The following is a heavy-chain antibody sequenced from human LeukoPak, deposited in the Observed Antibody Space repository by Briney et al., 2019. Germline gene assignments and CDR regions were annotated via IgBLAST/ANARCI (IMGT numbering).Heavy chain of an antibody. V-gene: IGHV3-23*01. CDR2: ISGSGGST. CDR3: ASGRGYDSGAYNYAFSDY. Sequence: GGSLRLSCAASGFTFSSYAMSWVRQAPGKGLEWVSAISGSGGSTYYAASVKGRFTISRDNSKNTLYLQMNSLRAEDTAVYYCASGRGYDSGAYNYAFSDYWGQGTLVTVSS. CDR1: GFTFSSYA. J-gene: IGHJ4*02. D-gene: IGHD3-22*01.